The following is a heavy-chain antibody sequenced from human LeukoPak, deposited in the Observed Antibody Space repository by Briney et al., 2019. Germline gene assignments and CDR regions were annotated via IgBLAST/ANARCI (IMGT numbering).Heavy chain of an antibody. CDR2: ISGSASST. J-gene: IGHJ3*01. D-gene: IGHD2-2*02. CDR3: AMKAVPRPRLYDAFDF. Sequence: ETLSLTCTVSGGSISSSSYYWGWIRQPPGKGLEWVSAISGSASSTYYADSVKGRFTISRDNSKNTLYLQVNSLRADDTAVYYCAMKAVPRPRLYDAFDFWGQGTVVTVSS. CDR1: GGSISSSSYY. V-gene: IGHV3-23*01.